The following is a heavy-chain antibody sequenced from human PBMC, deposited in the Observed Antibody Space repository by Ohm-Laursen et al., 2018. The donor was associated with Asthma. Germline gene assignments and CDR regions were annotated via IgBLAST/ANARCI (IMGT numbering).Heavy chain of an antibody. CDR2: ISSDGSNQ. D-gene: IGHD5-18*01. Sequence: SLRLSCAASGFTFSSYGMHWVRQAPGKGLEWVAVISSDGSNQYYGDSVKGRFTISRDNAKNSLYLQMNSLRDEDTAVYYCATHTAMAFYYYYYGMDVWGQGTTVTVSS. V-gene: IGHV3-30*03. CDR1: GFTFSSYG. CDR3: ATHTAMAFYYYYYGMDV. J-gene: IGHJ6*02.